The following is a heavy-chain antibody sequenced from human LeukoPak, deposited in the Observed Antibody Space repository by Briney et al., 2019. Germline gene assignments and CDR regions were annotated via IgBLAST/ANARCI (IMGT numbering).Heavy chain of an antibody. CDR3: ARSLGTVRYFDWLLWLDY. D-gene: IGHD3-9*01. CDR2: ISSSSSYI. J-gene: IGHJ4*02. Sequence: SGGSLRLSCAASGFTFSSYSMNWVRQAPGKGLEWFSSISSSSSYIYYADSVKGRFTISRDNAKNSLYLQMNSLRAEDTAVYYCARSLGTVRYFDWLLWLDYWGQGTLVTVSS. V-gene: IGHV3-21*01. CDR1: GFTFSSYS.